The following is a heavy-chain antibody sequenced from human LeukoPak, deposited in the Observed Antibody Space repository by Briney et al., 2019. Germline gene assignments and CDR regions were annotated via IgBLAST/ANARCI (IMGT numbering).Heavy chain of an antibody. V-gene: IGHV3-33*01. J-gene: IGHJ6*03. CDR1: GFTFSRNA. CDR3: AMHGSSAYYYYYMDV. CDR2: MWYDGSNK. D-gene: IGHD3-10*01. Sequence: PGRSLRLSCAASGFTFSRNAMHWVRQAPGKGLEWVAVMWYDGSNKEYADSVKGRFTISTDNSKNTLYLQMNSLIAEDTAVYYCAMHGSSAYYYYYMDVWGKGTTVIVSS.